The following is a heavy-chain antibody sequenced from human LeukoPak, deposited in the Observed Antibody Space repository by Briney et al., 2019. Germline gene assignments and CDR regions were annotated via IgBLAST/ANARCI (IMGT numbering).Heavy chain of an antibody. CDR1: GFTFSSYW. CDR3: ARDRDGDEDFDY. J-gene: IGHJ4*02. CDR2: TSVNGAVT. V-gene: IGHV3-48*01. D-gene: IGHD4-17*01. Sequence: PGGSLRLSCAASGFTFSSYWMSWVRRAPGKGLEWLSHTSVNGAVTTYADSVKGRFTISSDTAKNSLYLQLNSPTVGDTAMYYCARDRDGDEDFDYWGRGTLVTVSS.